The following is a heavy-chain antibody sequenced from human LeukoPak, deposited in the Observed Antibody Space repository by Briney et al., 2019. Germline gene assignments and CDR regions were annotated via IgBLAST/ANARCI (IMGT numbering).Heavy chain of an antibody. V-gene: IGHV3-9*01. D-gene: IGHD1/OR15-1a*01. CDR3: AKDGTSVSRGREHYFDY. CDR1: GFTFDDFA. CDR2: ISWNGGSI. J-gene: IGHJ4*02. Sequence: GGSLRLSCAASGFTFDDFAMHWVRQVPGKGLEWVSGISWNGGSIGYADSVEGRFTISRDNAKNSVYLQMGSLRPEDTAFYFCAKDGTSVSRGREHYFDYWGQGTQVTVSS.